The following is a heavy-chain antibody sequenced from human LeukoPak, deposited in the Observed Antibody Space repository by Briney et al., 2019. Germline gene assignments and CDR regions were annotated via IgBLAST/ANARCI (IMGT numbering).Heavy chain of an antibody. Sequence: PGGSLRLSCAASGFTFSSYAMSWVRQAPGKGLEWVSAISGSGGSTYYADSVKGRFTISRDNSKNTLYLQMNSLRAEDTAVYYCAKGRGGYCSSTSCLYDYGDYERDDIWGQGTMVTVSS. CDR1: GFTFSSYA. J-gene: IGHJ3*02. CDR2: ISGSGGST. D-gene: IGHD2-2*03. CDR3: AKGRGGYCSSTSCLYDYGDYERDDI. V-gene: IGHV3-23*01.